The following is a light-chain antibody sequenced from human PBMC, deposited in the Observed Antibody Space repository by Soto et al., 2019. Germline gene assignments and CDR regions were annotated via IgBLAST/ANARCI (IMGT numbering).Light chain of an antibody. J-gene: IGKJ5*01. CDR3: QQYNNWPIT. Sequence: EVVLTQSPATLSVSPGEGATLSCRASQSVTINLAWYQQKPGQAPRLLIYTASTRATGVPARFSGSGSGTDVTLTISTLQSEDFAGYYFQQYNNWPITFGQGPRLEMK. CDR1: QSVTIN. V-gene: IGKV3-15*01. CDR2: TAS.